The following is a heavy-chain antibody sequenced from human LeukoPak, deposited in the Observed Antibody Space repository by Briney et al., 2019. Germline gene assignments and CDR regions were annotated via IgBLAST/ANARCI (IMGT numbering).Heavy chain of an antibody. CDR2: ISGSGAST. CDR3: AKAVYTGSWWQPEY. V-gene: IGHV3-23*01. CDR1: GFTFSTYG. Sequence: GGSLRLSCAASGFTFSTYGMTWVRQAPGKGLDWVSAISGSGASTYYADSVKGRFTISRDNSKNTLYLQMNSLRAEDTAVYYCAKAVYTGSWWQPEYWGQGTLVTVSP. J-gene: IGHJ4*02. D-gene: IGHD6-13*01.